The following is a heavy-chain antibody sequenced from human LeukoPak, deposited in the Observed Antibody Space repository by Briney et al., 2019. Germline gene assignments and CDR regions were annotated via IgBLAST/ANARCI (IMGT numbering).Heavy chain of an antibody. CDR3: ARGARPAGAFFDY. D-gene: IGHD2-2*01. CDR2: IIPIFGTA. CDR1: GGTFSSYA. V-gene: IGHV1-69*05. J-gene: IGHJ4*02. Sequence: SVKVSCKASGGTFSSYAISWVRQAPGQGLEWMGGIIPIFGTANYAQKFQGRVTITTDESTSTAYMELSSLRSEDTAVYYCARGARPAGAFFDYWGQGTLVTVSS.